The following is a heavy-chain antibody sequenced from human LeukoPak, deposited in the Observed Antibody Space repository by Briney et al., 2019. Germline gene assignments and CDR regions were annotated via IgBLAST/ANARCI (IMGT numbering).Heavy chain of an antibody. CDR1: GYTFTSDG. CDR3: TRDVRGVFDY. D-gene: IGHD2-8*01. CDR2: ISGYNGNT. J-gene: IGHJ4*02. Sequence: ASVKVSCKASGYTFTSDGISWVRQAPGQGLEWMAWISGYNGNTNYAQKFQGRVTTTKDTSTGTAYMELGSLTSEDTAVYYRTRDVRGVFDYWGQGTLVTVSS. V-gene: IGHV1-18*01.